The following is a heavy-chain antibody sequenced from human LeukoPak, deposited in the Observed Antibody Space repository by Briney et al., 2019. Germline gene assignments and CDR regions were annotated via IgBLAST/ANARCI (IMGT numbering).Heavy chain of an antibody. CDR2: IIPIFGTA. CDR1: GGTFSSYA. V-gene: IGHV1-69*13. Sequence: SVKVSCKASGGTFSSYAISWVRQAPGQGLEWMGGIIPIFGTANYAQKFQGRVTITAGESTSTAYMELSSLRSEDTAVYYCARNGIAVAVGDYYYGMDVWGQGTTVTVSS. J-gene: IGHJ6*02. CDR3: ARNGIAVAVGDYYYGMDV. D-gene: IGHD6-19*01.